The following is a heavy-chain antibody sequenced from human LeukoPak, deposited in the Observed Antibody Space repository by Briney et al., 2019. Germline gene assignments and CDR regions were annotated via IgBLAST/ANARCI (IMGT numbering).Heavy chain of an antibody. Sequence: GGSLSLSCVGSGFTFSNYWINWVRQAPGKGLEWVANIKPDGSEEYYVDSVKGRFTISRDNAQNSLYLQMNSLRAEDTAVYYCAKLHPGYSSSGNFDYWGQGTLVTVSS. J-gene: IGHJ4*02. V-gene: IGHV3-7*02. CDR2: IKPDGSEE. CDR1: GFTFSNYW. CDR3: AKLHPGYSSSGNFDY. D-gene: IGHD6-13*01.